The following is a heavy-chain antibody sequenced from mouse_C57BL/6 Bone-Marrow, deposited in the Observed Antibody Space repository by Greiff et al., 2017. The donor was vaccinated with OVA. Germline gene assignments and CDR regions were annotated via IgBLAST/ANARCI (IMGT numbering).Heavy chain of an antibody. CDR3: ARGLYYYGSYYFDY. Sequence: EVNVVESGGGLVQSGRSLRLSCATSGFTFSDFYMEWVRQAPGKGLEWIAASRNKANDYTTEYSASVKDRFIVSRDTSQSILYLQMNALRAEDTAIYYCARGLYYYGSYYFDYWGQGTTLTVSS. CDR1: GFTFSDFY. D-gene: IGHD1-1*01. J-gene: IGHJ2*01. CDR2: SRNKANDYTT. V-gene: IGHV7-1*01.